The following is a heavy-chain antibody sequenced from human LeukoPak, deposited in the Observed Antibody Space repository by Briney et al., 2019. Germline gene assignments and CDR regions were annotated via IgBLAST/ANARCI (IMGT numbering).Heavy chain of an antibody. CDR2: TAGSGISK. CDR3: ARLPTFYYDSSGYHYDY. J-gene: IGHJ4*02. CDR1: GFTFSSYW. D-gene: IGHD3-22*01. V-gene: IGHV3-23*01. Sequence: GGSLRLSCAASGFTFSSYWMSWVRQAPGRGLEWASSTAGSGISKDYADSVKGRFTISKDKSKNTLYLQMDNLRAEDTGVYFCARLPTFYYDSSGYHYDYWGQGTLVTVSS.